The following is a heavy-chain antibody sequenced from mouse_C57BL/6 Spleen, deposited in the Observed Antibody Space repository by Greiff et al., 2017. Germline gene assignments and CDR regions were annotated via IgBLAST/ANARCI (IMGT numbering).Heavy chain of an antibody. J-gene: IGHJ1*03. CDR3: ARSWLTTVVAPSV. CDR1: GYTFTSYG. V-gene: IGHV1-81*01. D-gene: IGHD1-1*01. Sequence: QVQLQQPGAELARPGASVKLSCKASGYTFTSYGISWVKQRTGQGLEWIGEIYPRNGNTNYNEKFKGKATLTADKSSSTAYMELRSLTSEDSAVYSWARSWLTTVVAPSVWGTGTTVTVSS. CDR2: IYPRNGNT.